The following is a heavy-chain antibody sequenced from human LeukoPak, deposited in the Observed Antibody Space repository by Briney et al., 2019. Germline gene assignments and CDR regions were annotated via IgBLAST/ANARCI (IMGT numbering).Heavy chain of an antibody. Sequence: ASVKVSCKASGYTFTSYDINWVRQATGQGLEWMGWMNPNSGNTGYAQKFQGRVTMTRNTSISTAYMELSSLRSEDTAVYYCARGTHPLRFLEWLLEDYGVDVWGQGTTVTVSS. D-gene: IGHD3-3*01. J-gene: IGHJ6*02. CDR3: ARGTHPLRFLEWLLEDYGVDV. CDR1: GYTFTSYD. V-gene: IGHV1-8*01. CDR2: MNPNSGNT.